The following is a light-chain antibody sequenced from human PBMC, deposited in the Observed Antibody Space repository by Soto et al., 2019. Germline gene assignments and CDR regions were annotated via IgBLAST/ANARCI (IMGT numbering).Light chain of an antibody. J-gene: IGKJ1*01. Sequence: EIVLTQSPATLSLSPGERATLSCRASQSVSSYLAWFQQKPGQAPRLLIYDASKRATGIPARFRGSGFGTDYTLTISSLEPEDFAVYYCQQRSKGRTFGQGTKVEIK. V-gene: IGKV3-11*01. CDR3: QQRSKGRT. CDR1: QSVSSY. CDR2: DAS.